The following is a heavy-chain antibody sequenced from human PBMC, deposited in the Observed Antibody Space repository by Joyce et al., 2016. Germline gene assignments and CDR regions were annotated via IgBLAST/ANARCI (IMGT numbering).Heavy chain of an antibody. Sequence: QVQLVQSGAEVKKPGASGRVSCKASGYTFTDYYIHWVRQAPGRGLEWMGWFNPKRGGTNYAQIVRGRVTMTVNMSNSTGDIQLGTLTSDDTAVYYCARDHSAGHRFDYWGQGALVTVSS. CDR1: GYTFTDYY. J-gene: IGHJ4*02. D-gene: IGHD2-15*01. CDR2: FNPKRGGT. V-gene: IGHV1-2*02. CDR3: ARDHSAGHRFDY.